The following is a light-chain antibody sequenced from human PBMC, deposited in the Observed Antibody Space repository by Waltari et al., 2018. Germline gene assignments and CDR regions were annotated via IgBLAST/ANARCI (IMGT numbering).Light chain of an antibody. Sequence: HSALTQPPPLSGSPGRSITISCAALGLHFGVLTLSPWYQQHPGKAPKLMIYEDTKRPSGVSNRFSGSKSGNTASLTISGLQTEDEADYYCCSYAGGSTYVFGGGTRLTVL. CDR3: CSYAGGSTYV. CDR2: EDT. CDR1: GLHFGVLTL. V-gene: IGLV2-23*01. J-gene: IGLJ2*01.